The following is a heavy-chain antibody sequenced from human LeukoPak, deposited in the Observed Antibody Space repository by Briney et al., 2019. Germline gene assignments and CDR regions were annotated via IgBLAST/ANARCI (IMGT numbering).Heavy chain of an antibody. J-gene: IGHJ6*02. CDR2: IYYSGST. D-gene: IGHD4-11*01. CDR1: GGSISSSSYY. Sequence: PSETLSLTCTVSGGSISSSSYYWGWIRQPPGKGLEWIGSIYYSGSTYYNPSLKSRVTISVDTSKNQFSLKLSSVTAADTAVYYCARDRTVKEAYYYYGMDVWGQGTTVTVSS. V-gene: IGHV4-39*02. CDR3: ARDRTVKEAYYYYGMDV.